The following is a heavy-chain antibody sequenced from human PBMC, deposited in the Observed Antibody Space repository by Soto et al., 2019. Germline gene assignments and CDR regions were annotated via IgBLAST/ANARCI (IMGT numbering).Heavy chain of an antibody. CDR1: GGSISSGGYY. CDR3: ARGIITGTTGWAFDI. D-gene: IGHD1-20*01. J-gene: IGHJ3*02. V-gene: IGHV4-31*03. Sequence: QVQLQESGPGLVKPSQTLSLTCTVSGGSISSGGYYWSWIRPHPGKGLEWVGYIYYSGGTYYNPSLKSRVTISVDTSKNQFSLKLSSVTAADTAVYYCARGIITGTTGWAFDIWGQGTMVTVSS. CDR2: IYYSGGT.